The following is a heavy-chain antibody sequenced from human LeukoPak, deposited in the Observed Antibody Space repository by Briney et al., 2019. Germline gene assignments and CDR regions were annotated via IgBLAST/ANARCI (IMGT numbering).Heavy chain of an antibody. D-gene: IGHD3-3*01. V-gene: IGHV1-18*01. CDR1: GYTFTSYG. CDR2: ISAYNGNT. CDR3: ARDLHYDFWSGSPYYFDY. J-gene: IGHJ4*02. Sequence: ASVKVSCKASGYTFTSYGISWVRQAPGQGLEWMGWISAYNGNTNYAQKLQGRVTMTTDTSTSIAYMELRSLRSDDTAVYYCARDLHYDFWSGSPYYFDYWGQGTLVTVSS.